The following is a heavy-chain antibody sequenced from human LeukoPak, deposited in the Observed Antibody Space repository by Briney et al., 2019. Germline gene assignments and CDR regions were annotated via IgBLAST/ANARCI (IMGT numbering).Heavy chain of an antibody. D-gene: IGHD1-26*01. J-gene: IGHJ6*03. CDR1: GFTFSSYG. CDR3: ARARGWEPNYYYYYMDV. V-gene: IGHV3-33*01. CDR2: IWYDGSNK. Sequence: GGSLRLSCAASGFTFSSYGMHWVRQAPGKGLEWVAVIWYDGSNKYYADSVKGRFTISRDNSMNTLYLQMNSLRAEDTAVYYCARARGWEPNYYYYYMDVWGKGTTVPVSS.